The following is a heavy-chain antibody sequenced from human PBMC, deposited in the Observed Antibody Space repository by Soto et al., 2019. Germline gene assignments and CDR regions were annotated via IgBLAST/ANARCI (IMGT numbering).Heavy chain of an antibody. D-gene: IGHD6-6*01. V-gene: IGHV1-2*02. CDR2: INPHSGGT. Sequence: ASVKVSCKASGYTFTDYFLHWVRQAPGQGLEWMGWINPHSGGTNYAQKFQGRVTMTRDTSISTAYMELSRLRSDDTAVYYCARFRSSSSFYFDYWGQGTLVTVSS. CDR1: GYTFTDYF. J-gene: IGHJ4*02. CDR3: ARFRSSSSFYFDY.